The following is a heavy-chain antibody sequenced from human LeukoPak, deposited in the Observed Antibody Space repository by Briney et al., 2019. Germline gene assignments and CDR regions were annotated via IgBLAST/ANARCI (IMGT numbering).Heavy chain of an antibody. CDR1: GYTFTSYG. J-gene: IGHJ4*02. V-gene: IGHV1-18*01. CDR3: AREIVLIGRSYYFDY. D-gene: IGHD2-8*01. Sequence: GASVKVSCKASGYTFTSYGISWVRQAPGQGLEWTGWISAYNGNTNYAQKLQGRVTMTTDTSTSTAYMELRSLRSDDTAVYYCAREIVLIGRSYYFDYWGQGTLVTVSS. CDR2: ISAYNGNT.